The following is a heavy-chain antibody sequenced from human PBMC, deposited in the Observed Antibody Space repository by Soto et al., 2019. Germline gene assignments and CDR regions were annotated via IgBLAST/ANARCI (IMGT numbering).Heavy chain of an antibody. CDR1: GVSISSSRYY. CDR3: ARLAVTTGYYYGMDV. CDR2: IYHSGNT. V-gene: IGHV4-39*01. D-gene: IGHD4-17*01. J-gene: IGHJ6*02. Sequence: SETLSLTCTVSGVSISSSRYYWGWIRQPPGKGLEWIGSIYHSGNTNYNPSLKSRVTISVDTSKNQFSLKLTSVTAADTAVYYCARLAVTTGYYYGMDVWGQGTTVTVSS.